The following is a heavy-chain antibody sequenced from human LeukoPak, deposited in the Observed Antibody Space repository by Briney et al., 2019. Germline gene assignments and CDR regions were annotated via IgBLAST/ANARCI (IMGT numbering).Heavy chain of an antibody. CDR3: ARLVRGDFWSGYYPPLYFDY. D-gene: IGHD3-3*01. J-gene: IGHJ4*02. Sequence: SETLSLTCTVSGGSISSYYWSWIRQPPGKGLEWIGYIYTSGSTNYNPSLKRRVTMSVDTSKNHFSLKLSSVTAADPAVYYCARLVRGDFWSGYYPPLYFDYWGQGTLVTVSS. V-gene: IGHV4-4*09. CDR1: GGSISSYY. CDR2: IYTSGST.